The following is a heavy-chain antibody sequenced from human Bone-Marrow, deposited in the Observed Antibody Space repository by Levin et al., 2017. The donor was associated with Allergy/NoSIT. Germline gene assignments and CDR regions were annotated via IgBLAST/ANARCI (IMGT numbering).Heavy chain of an antibody. Sequence: SCAASGFTFSSYGMHWVRQAPGKGLEWVAVIWYDGSNKYYADSVKGRFTISRDNSKNTLYLQMNSLRAEDTAVYYCARAGAGETVLRYFDWLYYFDYWGQGTLVTVSS. CDR3: ARAGAGETVLRYFDWLYYFDY. D-gene: IGHD3-9*01. CDR1: GFTFSSYG. J-gene: IGHJ4*02. CDR2: IWYDGSNK. V-gene: IGHV3-33*01.